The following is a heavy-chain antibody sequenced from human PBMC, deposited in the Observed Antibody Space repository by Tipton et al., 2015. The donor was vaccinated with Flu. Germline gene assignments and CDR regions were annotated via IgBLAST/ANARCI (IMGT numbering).Heavy chain of an antibody. J-gene: IGHJ5*01. CDR1: GFTFGNYA. CDR3: ARRDYSNYVSEPKSWLDS. CDR2: IHQAGTT. D-gene: IGHD4-11*01. Sequence: QLVQSGGGLVQPGGSLRVSCAASGFTFGNYAMNWVRQAPGKGLEWIGNIHQAGTTYYNPSLMSRVTITVDRPKNHFSLRLTSVTAADTAVYYCARRDYSNYVSEPKSWLDSWGQGTLVTVSS. V-gene: IGHV4-38-2*01.